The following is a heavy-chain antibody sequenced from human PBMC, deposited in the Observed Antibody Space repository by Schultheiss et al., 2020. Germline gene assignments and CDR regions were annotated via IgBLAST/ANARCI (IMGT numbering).Heavy chain of an antibody. Sequence: GGSLRLSCVASGFTVSGNYMSWVRQAPGKGLEWVSVIYSGGSTYYADSVKGRFTISRDNPKNTLYLQMNSLRDEDTAVYYCARGEGGVSADDRDYWGQGTLVTVSS. V-gene: IGHV3-53*01. CDR1: GFTVSGNY. J-gene: IGHJ4*02. CDR3: ARGEGGVSADDRDY. D-gene: IGHD3-16*01. CDR2: IYSGGST.